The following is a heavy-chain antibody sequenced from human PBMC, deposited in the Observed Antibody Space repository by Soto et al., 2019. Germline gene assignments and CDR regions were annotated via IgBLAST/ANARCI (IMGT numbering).Heavy chain of an antibody. V-gene: IGHV3-23*01. CDR2: ISRYGDLT. CDR1: GFTFNIYA. Sequence: EVQLLESGGDLIQPGGSLRLSCAAAGFTFNIYAMTWVRQAPGKGLEWVSAISRYGDLTYYADSVEGRFNITRDNSKNTLYLKMNSLRAKNTAVYYFEKDRYMDHDSCCYLVNNLGQGTLVTLSP. J-gene: IGHJ4*02. CDR3: EKDRYMDHDSCCYLVNN. D-gene: IGHD3-22*01.